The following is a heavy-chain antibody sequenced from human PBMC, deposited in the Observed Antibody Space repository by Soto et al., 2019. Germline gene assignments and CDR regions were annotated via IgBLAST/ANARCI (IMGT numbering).Heavy chain of an antibody. CDR1: GYTFTSYG. J-gene: IGHJ6*02. D-gene: IGHD2-21*02. Sequence: VASVKVSCKASGYTFTSYGISWVRQAPGQGLEWMGWISAYNGNTNYAQKLQGRVTMTTDTSTSTAYMELRSLRSDDTAVYYCARGRYCGGDCPNYYYYGMDVWGQGTTVTVSS. V-gene: IGHV1-18*04. CDR3: ARGRYCGGDCPNYYYYGMDV. CDR2: ISAYNGNT.